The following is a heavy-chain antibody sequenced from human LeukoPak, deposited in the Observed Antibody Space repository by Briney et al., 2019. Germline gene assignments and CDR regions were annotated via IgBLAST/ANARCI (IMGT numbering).Heavy chain of an antibody. CDR1: GGSISSSSYY. CDR3: ASWSPGGYYVAFDI. D-gene: IGHD1-26*01. J-gene: IGHJ3*02. CDR2: IYYSGST. Sequence: SETLSLTCTVSGGSISSSSYYWGWIRQPPGKGLEWIGSIYYSGSTYYNPSLKSRVTISVDTSKNQFSLKLSSVTAADTAVYYCASWSPGGYYVAFDIWGQGTMVTVSS. V-gene: IGHV4-39*07.